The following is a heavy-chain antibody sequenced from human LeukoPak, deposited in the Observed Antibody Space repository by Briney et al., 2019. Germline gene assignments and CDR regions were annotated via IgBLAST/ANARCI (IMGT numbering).Heavy chain of an antibody. V-gene: IGHV3-48*04. Sequence: PGGSLRLSCAASGFTFSSYSMNWVRQAPGKGLEWVSYISSSSSTIYYADSVKGRFTISRDNAKNSLYLQMNSLRAEDTAVYYCARATDSYGYDAFDIWGQGTMVTVSS. CDR1: GFTFSSYS. CDR3: ARATDSYGYDAFDI. CDR2: ISSSSSTI. J-gene: IGHJ3*02. D-gene: IGHD5-18*01.